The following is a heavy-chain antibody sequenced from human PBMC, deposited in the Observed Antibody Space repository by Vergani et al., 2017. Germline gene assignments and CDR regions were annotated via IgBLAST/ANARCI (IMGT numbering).Heavy chain of an antibody. CDR2: ISSNGGST. Sequence: EVQLVESGGGLVQPGGSLRLSCAASGFTFSSYAKHWVRQAPGKGLEYVSAISSNGGSTYYANSVKGRFTISRDNSKNTLYLQMGSLRAEDMAVYYCARVSRGLFDYWGQGTLVTVSS. CDR3: ARVSRGLFDY. V-gene: IGHV3-64*01. D-gene: IGHD3-10*01. J-gene: IGHJ4*02. CDR1: GFTFSSYA.